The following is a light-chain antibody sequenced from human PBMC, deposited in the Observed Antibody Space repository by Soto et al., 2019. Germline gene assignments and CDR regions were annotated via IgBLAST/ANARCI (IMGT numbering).Light chain of an antibody. CDR2: STT. J-gene: IGLJ3*02. CDR1: SGSVSTSYF. V-gene: IGLV8-61*01. Sequence: QAVVTQEPSFSVSPGGTVTLTCGLSSGSVSTSYFPSWYQQNPGQAPRTLIYSTTTRSSGVPDRFSGSIHGNKAALTITGAQADDESDYYCVLYMGSATWMFGGGTKVTVL. CDR3: VLYMGSATWM.